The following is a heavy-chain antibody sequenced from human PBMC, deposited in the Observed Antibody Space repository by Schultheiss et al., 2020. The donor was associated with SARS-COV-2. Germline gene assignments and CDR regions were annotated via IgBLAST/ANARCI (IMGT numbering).Heavy chain of an antibody. J-gene: IGHJ6*02. CDR3: ARHYSNYYGMDV. Sequence: SQTLSLTCTVSGGSISSYYWSWIRQPPGKGLEWIGYIYYSGSTNYNPSLKSRVTISVDTSKNQFSLKLSSVTAADTAVYYCARHYSNYYGMDVWGQGTTVTVSS. CDR2: IYYSGST. D-gene: IGHD4-11*01. V-gene: IGHV4-59*08. CDR1: GGSISSYY.